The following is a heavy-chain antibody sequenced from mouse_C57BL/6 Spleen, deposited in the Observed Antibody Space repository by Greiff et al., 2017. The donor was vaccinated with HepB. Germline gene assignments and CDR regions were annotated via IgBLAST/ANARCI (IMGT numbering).Heavy chain of an antibody. CDR1: GFSLTSYA. Sequence: VKLVDSGPGLVAPSQSLSITCTVSGFSLTSYAISWVRQPPGKGLEWLGVIWTGGGTNYNSALKSRLSISKDNSKSQVFLKMNSLQTDDTARYYCARKGEDGYYAYAMDYWGQGTSVTVSS. V-gene: IGHV2-9-1*01. CDR3: ARKGEDGYYAYAMDY. J-gene: IGHJ4*01. D-gene: IGHD2-3*01. CDR2: IWTGGGT.